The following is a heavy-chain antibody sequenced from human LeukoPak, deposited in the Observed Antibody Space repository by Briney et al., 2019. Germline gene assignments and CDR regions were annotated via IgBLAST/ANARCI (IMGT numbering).Heavy chain of an antibody. CDR2: IYYSGST. CDR3: ARLARVFTVTTVGDAFDI. D-gene: IGHD4-17*01. J-gene: IGHJ3*02. CDR1: GGSISSYY. Sequence: SETLSLTCIVSGGSISSYYWSWIRQPPGKGLEWIGYIYYSGSTNYNPSLKSRVTISVDTSKNQFSLKLSSVTAADTAVYYCARLARVFTVTTVGDAFDIWGQGTMVTVSS. V-gene: IGHV4-59*08.